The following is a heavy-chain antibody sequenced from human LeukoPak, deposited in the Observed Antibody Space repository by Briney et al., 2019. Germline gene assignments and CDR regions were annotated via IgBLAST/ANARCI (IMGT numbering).Heavy chain of an antibody. CDR2: KSYDGSNK. J-gene: IGHJ4*02. CDR1: AFTFSSYA. CDR3: ARDRGYYDSSGSPAY. Sequence: GGSLRLSCAPSAFTFSSYAMHWARQAPGKGREWLAVKSYDGSNKYYADSVKGRFTISRENSKNTMYLQMNRLRAADTAVYYCARDRGYYDSSGSPAYWGQGTLVTVS. V-gene: IGHV3-30-3*01. D-gene: IGHD3-22*01.